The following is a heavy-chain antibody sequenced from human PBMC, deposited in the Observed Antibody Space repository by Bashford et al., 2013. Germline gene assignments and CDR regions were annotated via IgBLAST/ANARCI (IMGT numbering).Heavy chain of an antibody. CDR3: AKVLYGRDPHGNYFDY. D-gene: IGHD4-17*01. V-gene: IGHV3-23*01. CDR1: GFNFSRYE. J-gene: IGHJ4*02. Sequence: GGSLRLSCAASGFNFSRYEMNWVRQAPGKGLEWVSAISGGGDSTYYADSVKGRFTISRDNSKNTLSLQMNSLRADDTAVYYCAKVLYGRDPHGNYFDYWGQGTLVTVSS. CDR2: ISGGGDST.